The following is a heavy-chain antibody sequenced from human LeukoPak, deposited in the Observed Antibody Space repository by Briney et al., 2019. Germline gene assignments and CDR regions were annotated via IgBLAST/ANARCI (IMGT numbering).Heavy chain of an antibody. CDR2: IYHSGST. CDR3: ARSETYCSSTSCHAAHAFDI. Sequence: SETLSLTCAVSGGSISSGGYSWSWIRQPPGKGLEWIGYIYHSGSTYYNPSLKSRVTISVDRSKNQFSLKLSSVTAADTAVYYCARSETYCSSTSCHAAHAFDIWGQGTMVTVSS. CDR1: GGSISSGGYS. D-gene: IGHD2-2*01. V-gene: IGHV4-30-2*01. J-gene: IGHJ3*02.